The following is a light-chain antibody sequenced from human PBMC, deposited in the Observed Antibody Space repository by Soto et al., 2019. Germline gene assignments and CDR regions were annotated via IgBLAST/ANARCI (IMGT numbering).Light chain of an antibody. CDR1: SGHSSYA. Sequence: QPVLTQSPSASASLGASVKLTCTLSSGHSSYAIAWHQQQPEKGPRYLMKLNSDGSHSKGDGIPDRFSGSSSGAERYLTISRLQSEDEADYYCQTWGTGIQGVFGGGTKLTGL. J-gene: IGLJ3*02. CDR2: LNSDGSH. V-gene: IGLV4-69*01. CDR3: QTWGTGIQGV.